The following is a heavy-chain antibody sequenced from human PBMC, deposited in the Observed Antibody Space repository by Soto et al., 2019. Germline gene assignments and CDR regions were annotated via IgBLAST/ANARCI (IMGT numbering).Heavy chain of an antibody. D-gene: IGHD6-19*01. CDR1: GFTVSSDH. CDR3: VRENSGWSREQGY. CDR2: IYVGGDT. J-gene: IGHJ4*02. V-gene: IGHV3-66*01. Sequence: EVPLVESGGGLAQPGGSLRLSCAASGFTVSSDHMSWVRQVPGKGLEWVSVIYVGGDTFYADSVKGRFTISRDNSKNTLYLQMNGLRAEDTAIYYCVRENSGWSREQGYCGQGTLVTVSS.